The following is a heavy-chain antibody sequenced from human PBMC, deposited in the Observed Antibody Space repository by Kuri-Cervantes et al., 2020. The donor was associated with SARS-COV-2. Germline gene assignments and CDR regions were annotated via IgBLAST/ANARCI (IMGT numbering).Heavy chain of an antibody. V-gene: IGHV1-69*13. J-gene: IGHJ6*02. CDR2: IIPIFGIA. CDR1: GGTFSSYA. CDR3: VEGSGATYYYYGMDV. Sequence: SVKVSCKAAGGTFSSYAISWVRQAPGQGLEWRGGIIPIFGIATYAQKFQGRVTITADESTSTAYMELSSLRSEDTAVYYCVEGSGATYYYYGMDVWGQGTMVTVSS. D-gene: IGHD3-3*01.